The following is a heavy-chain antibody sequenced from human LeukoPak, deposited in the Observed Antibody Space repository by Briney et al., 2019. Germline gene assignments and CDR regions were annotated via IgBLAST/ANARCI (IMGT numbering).Heavy chain of an antibody. Sequence: PGGSLRLSCAASGFTFSDYYMSWIRQAPGKGLEWVSYISSSGGTIYYADSVKGRFTISRDNAKNSLYLQMNSLRAEDTAVYYCARVVMAGGVAFDYWGQGTLVTVSS. CDR3: ARVVMAGGVAFDY. V-gene: IGHV3-11*04. J-gene: IGHJ4*02. CDR1: GFTFSDYY. CDR2: ISSSGGTI. D-gene: IGHD3-16*01.